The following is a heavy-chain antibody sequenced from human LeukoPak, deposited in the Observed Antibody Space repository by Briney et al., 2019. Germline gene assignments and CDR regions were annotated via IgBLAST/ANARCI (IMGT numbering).Heavy chain of an antibody. V-gene: IGHV3-15*01. J-gene: IGHJ4*02. Sequence: GGSLRLSCAASPFTFSNAWMSWVRQAPGKGLEWVGRIKSKADGRTTDYAGPVKVRFTISRDDSKNTLYVQMNSLKIEDTAVYYCTADRPGGAYPIDYWGQGTRVTVSS. D-gene: IGHD3-16*01. CDR3: TADRPGGAYPIDY. CDR1: PFTFSNAW. CDR2: IKSKADGRTT.